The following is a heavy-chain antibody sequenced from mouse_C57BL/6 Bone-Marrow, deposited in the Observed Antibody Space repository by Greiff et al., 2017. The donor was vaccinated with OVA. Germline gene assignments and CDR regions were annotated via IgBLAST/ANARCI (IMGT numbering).Heavy chain of an antibody. CDR1: GYTFTSYW. V-gene: IGHV1-52*01. CDR3: ARRMKLRGAWFAY. D-gene: IGHD1-1*01. Sequence: QVQLQQSGAELVRPGSSVKLSCKASGYTFTSYWMHWVKQRPIQGLEWIGNIDPSDSETHYNQKFKDKATLTVDKSSSTAYMQLSSLTSEDSAVYYCARRMKLRGAWFAYWGQGTLVTVSA. CDR2: IDPSDSET. J-gene: IGHJ3*01.